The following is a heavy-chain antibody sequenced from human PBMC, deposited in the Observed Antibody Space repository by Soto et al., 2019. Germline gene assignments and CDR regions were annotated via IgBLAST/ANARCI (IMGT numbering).Heavy chain of an antibody. D-gene: IGHD6-6*01. J-gene: IGHJ4*02. Sequence: SETLSLTCTVSGDSIRSINNYWGWIRQPPGKGLEWIGNIYYDGSTFYNPSLKSRVAMSIDTSKNQFSLNLTSLTAADTAVYYCARAPKVSGSAQTRPDFWGQGSLVTVSS. CDR1: GDSIRSINNY. CDR2: IYYDGST. CDR3: ARAPKVSGSAQTRPDF. V-gene: IGHV4-39*01.